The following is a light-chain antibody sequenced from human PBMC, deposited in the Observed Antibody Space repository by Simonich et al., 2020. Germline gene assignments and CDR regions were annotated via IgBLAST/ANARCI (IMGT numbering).Light chain of an antibody. V-gene: IGKV1-8*01. Sequence: AIRMTQSPSSLSASTGDRVTITCRAIQGISSYLAWYQQKPGKAPKLLIYAASTLQSGVPSRFSGSGSGTDFTLTISCLQSEDFATYYCQQFNSYPLTFGGGTKVEIK. CDR3: QQFNSYPLT. CDR2: AAS. J-gene: IGKJ4*01. CDR1: QGISSY.